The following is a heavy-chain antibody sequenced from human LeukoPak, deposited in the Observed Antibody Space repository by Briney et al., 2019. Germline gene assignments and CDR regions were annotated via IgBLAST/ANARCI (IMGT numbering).Heavy chain of an antibody. Sequence: SETLSLTCTVSGGSISSYYWSWIRQPPGKGLEWIGYIYYSGSTNYNPSLKSRVTISVDTSKNQFSLKLSSVTAADTAVYYCAREAPALYCTNGVCPLDYWGQGTLVTVSS. D-gene: IGHD2-8*01. CDR1: GGSISSYY. V-gene: IGHV4-59*01. CDR3: AREAPALYCTNGVCPLDY. CDR2: IYYSGST. J-gene: IGHJ4*02.